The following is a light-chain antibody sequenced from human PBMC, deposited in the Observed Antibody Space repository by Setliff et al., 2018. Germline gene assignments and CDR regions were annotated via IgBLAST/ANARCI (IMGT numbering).Light chain of an antibody. Sequence: QSVLTQPRSVSGSPGQSVTISCTGTSSDVGGYNYVSWYQQHSGKAPKLMIYDVSKRPSGVPDRFSGSKSGNTASLTISGLQAEDEADYYCCSYAGSYGVFGGGTKATVL. CDR3: CSYAGSYGV. CDR2: DVS. CDR1: SSDVGGYNY. J-gene: IGLJ3*02. V-gene: IGLV2-11*01.